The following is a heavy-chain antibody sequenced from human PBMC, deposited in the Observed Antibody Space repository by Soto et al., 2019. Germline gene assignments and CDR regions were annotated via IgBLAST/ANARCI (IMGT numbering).Heavy chain of an antibody. J-gene: IGHJ4*02. CDR3: ARDFVTVSTVTPCFDY. V-gene: IGHV3-21*01. Sequence: PGGSLRLSCAASGFTFSSYSMNWVRQAPGKGLEWVSSISSSSSYIYYADSVKGRFTISRDNAKNSLYLQMNSLRAEDTAVYYCARDFVTVSTVTPCFDYWGQGTLVTVSS. CDR1: GFTFSSYS. CDR2: ISSSSSYI. D-gene: IGHD4-17*01.